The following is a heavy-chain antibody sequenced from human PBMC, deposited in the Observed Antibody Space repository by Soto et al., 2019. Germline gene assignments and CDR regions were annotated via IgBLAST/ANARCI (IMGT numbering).Heavy chain of an antibody. CDR3: AKDFYQYDRTPYFLSFDY. J-gene: IGHJ4*02. Sequence: HLLESGGGLVQPGGSLRLSCAASGFTFREYAMSWVRQTPGKGLEWVSTISGTGGSTDYAESVKGRFTISRDNSNNTVYLQMHSLRDADTAIYYCAKDFYQYDRTPYFLSFDYWGQGILVTVSS. D-gene: IGHD3-22*01. V-gene: IGHV3-23*01. CDR2: ISGTGGST. CDR1: GFTFREYA.